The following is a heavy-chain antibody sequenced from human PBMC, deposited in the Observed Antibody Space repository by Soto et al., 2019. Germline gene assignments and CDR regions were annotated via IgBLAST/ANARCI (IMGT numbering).Heavy chain of an antibody. D-gene: IGHD1-26*01. CDR3: AKDHGSGSYPY. V-gene: IGHV3-7*05. CDR1: GSTLSSHW. J-gene: IGHJ4*02. CDR2: INQDGFGK. Sequence: EVQLVESGGGLVQPGGSLRLSCVISGSTLSSHWMTWVRQAPGEGLEWVASINQDGFGKHYLDSVKGRFTISRDTAKSSLYLQMDSLRVEDTAVYYCAKDHGSGSYPYWGQGTLVTVS.